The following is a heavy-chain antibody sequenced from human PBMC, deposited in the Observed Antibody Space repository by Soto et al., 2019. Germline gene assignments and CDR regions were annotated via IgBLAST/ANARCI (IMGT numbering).Heavy chain of an antibody. J-gene: IGHJ4*02. D-gene: IGHD3-3*01. Sequence: SETLSLTCTVSGGSISNYYWSWIRQPPGRGLEWIGYIYYSGSTNYNPSLKSQVTISVDTSKNQFSLKLSSVTAADTAVYYCARGFGSPDYWGQGTLVTVSS. CDR3: ARGFGSPDY. CDR2: IYYSGST. V-gene: IGHV4-59*01. CDR1: GGSISNYY.